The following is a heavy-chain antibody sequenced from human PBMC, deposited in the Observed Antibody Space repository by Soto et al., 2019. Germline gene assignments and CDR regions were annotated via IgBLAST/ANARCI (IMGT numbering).Heavy chain of an antibody. CDR2: ISGSGGST. J-gene: IGHJ2*01. D-gene: IGHD3-22*01. Sequence: EVQLLESGGGLVQPGGSLRLSCAASGFTFSSYAMSWVRQAPGKGLEWVSAISGSGGSTYYADSVKGRFTISRDNSKNTLYLQSNDLRAEDTAVYYCANPYYYDSSGYYAPWYFDLWGRGTLVTVSS. CDR3: ANPYYYDSSGYYAPWYFDL. V-gene: IGHV3-23*01. CDR1: GFTFSSYA.